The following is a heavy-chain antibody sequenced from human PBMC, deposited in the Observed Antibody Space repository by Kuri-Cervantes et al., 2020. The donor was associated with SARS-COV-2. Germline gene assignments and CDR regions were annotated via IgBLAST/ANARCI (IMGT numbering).Heavy chain of an antibody. D-gene: IGHD2-2*01. V-gene: IGHV3-48*03. Sequence: GGSLRLSCLTSGFVFDFYEMNWVRQAPGKGLEWLAYISPTASTIYYEDSVTGRFTISRDNAQNAVYLHMKSLRADDTAVYYYARVRAMDMWGQGTMVTVSS. CDR1: GFVFDFYE. CDR3: ARVRAMDM. CDR2: ISPTASTI. J-gene: IGHJ3*02.